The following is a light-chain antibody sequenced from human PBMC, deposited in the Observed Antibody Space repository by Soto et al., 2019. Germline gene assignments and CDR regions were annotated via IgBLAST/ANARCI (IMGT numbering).Light chain of an antibody. J-gene: IGKJ2*01. CDR2: AAS. CDR3: QQSYSLPYT. Sequence: DIQMTQSPSSLSASVGDRVTITCRASQSISSYLNWYQQKPGKGPNLLIYAASSLESGVPSRFSGSGSGTDFTLTISSLQPEDFATYYWQQSYSLPYTFGQGTKLEIK. V-gene: IGKV1-39*01. CDR1: QSISSY.